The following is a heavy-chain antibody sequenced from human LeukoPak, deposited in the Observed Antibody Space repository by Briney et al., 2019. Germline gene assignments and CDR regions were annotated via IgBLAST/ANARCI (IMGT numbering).Heavy chain of an antibody. D-gene: IGHD3-9*01. V-gene: IGHV3-74*01. CDR3: ARVDFRGGYYDILTGYYPNHGMDV. J-gene: IGHJ6*02. Sequence: GGSLRLSCAASGFTFSSYWMYWVRQAPGKGLVWVSRINPDGSTTSYADSVKGRFTISRDNSKNTLYLHLNSLRAEDTAVYYCARVDFRGGYYDILTGYYPNHGMDVWGQGTTVTVSS. CDR2: INPDGSTT. CDR1: GFTFSSYW.